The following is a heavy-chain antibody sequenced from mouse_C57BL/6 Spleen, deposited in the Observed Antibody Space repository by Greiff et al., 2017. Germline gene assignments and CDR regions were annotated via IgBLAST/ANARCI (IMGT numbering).Heavy chain of an antibody. CDR2: IDPENGDT. Sequence: EVKLQQSGAELVRPGASVKLSCTASGFNIKDDYMPWVTQRPEQGLEWIGWIDPENGDTEYASKFQGKATITADTSSNTAYLQLSSLTSEDTAVYYCTTAQATVGFAYWGQGTLVTVSA. V-gene: IGHV14-4*01. D-gene: IGHD3-2*02. CDR3: TTAQATVGFAY. CDR1: GFNIKDDY. J-gene: IGHJ3*01.